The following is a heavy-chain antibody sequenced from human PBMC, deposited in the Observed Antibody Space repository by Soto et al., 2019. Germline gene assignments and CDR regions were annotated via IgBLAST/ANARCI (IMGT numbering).Heavy chain of an antibody. CDR2: IYSGGST. CDR1: GFTVSSNY. Sequence: PGGSLRLSCAASGFTVSSNYMSWVRQAPGKRLEWVSVIYSGGSTYYADSVKGRFTISRDNSKNTLYLQMNSLRAEDTAVYYCARDSLGNLDYWGQGTLVTVSS. J-gene: IGHJ4*02. V-gene: IGHV3-53*01. CDR3: ARDSLGNLDY. D-gene: IGHD1-1*01.